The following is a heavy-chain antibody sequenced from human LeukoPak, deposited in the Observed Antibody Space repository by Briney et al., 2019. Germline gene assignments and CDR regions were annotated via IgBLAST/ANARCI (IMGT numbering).Heavy chain of an antibody. CDR1: GGSISSSSYY. CDR2: IYYSGST. Sequence: PSETLSLTCSVSGGSISSSSYYWGWIRQPPGKGLEWIGYIYYSGSTNYNPSLKSRVTISVDTSKNQFSLKLSSVTAADTAVYYCARQGVVTTTGAFDIWGQGTMVTVSS. D-gene: IGHD3-22*01. J-gene: IGHJ3*02. V-gene: IGHV4-61*05. CDR3: ARQGVVTTTGAFDI.